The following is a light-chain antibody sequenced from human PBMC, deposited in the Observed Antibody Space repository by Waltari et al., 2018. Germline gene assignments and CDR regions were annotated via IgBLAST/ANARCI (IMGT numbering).Light chain of an antibody. CDR2: DAS. CDR3: QQRSNWPGT. V-gene: IGKV3-11*01. Sequence: EIVLTQSPATLSLSPGERATLSCRASQSVTSYLAWYQQKPGQAPRLLIYDASNRATGLPARFSGSGSGTAFTLTISSLEPEDFAVYYCQQRSNWPGTFGPGTKVDIK. CDR1: QSVTSY. J-gene: IGKJ3*01.